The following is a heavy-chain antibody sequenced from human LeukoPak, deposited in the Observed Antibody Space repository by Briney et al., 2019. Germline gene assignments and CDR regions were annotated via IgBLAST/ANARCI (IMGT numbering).Heavy chain of an antibody. CDR1: GFTFSDSS. CDR3: ARDRSYGWPEGFDY. J-gene: IGHJ4*02. D-gene: IGHD3-16*02. Sequence: GGSLKLSCAASGFTFSDSSIHWVRQASGKGPEWIGLMEKELNGYATAYAASVRGRFTISRDDSQNTAYLQMNSLRAEDTAVYYCARDRSYGWPEGFDYWGQGTLVTVSS. CDR2: MEKELNGYAT. V-gene: IGHV3-73*01.